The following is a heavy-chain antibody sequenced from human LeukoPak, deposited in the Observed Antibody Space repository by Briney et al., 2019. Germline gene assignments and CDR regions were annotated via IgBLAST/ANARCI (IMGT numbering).Heavy chain of an antibody. CDR2: ISLYNGNT. D-gene: IGHD3-22*01. Sequence: ASVKVSCKASGYTFTSYGVSWVRQAPGQGLEWMGWISLYNGNTNYAPKVQGRVTLTTDTSTSTVYVDLRSLRSDDTAVYYCASHYASGHFTYYFDSWGQGTVVTVSS. CDR3: ASHYASGHFTYYFDS. CDR1: GYTFTSYG. V-gene: IGHV1-18*01. J-gene: IGHJ4*02.